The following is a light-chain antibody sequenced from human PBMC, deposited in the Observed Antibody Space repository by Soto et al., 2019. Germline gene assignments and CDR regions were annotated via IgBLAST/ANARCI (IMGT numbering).Light chain of an antibody. Sequence: QSVLSQPPSASGSPGQSVTISCTGTSSDVGDYNYVSWYQQHPGEGPKLMIYEVSKRPSGVPDRFSGSKSGNTASLTVSGLQAEDEANYYCSSYAGGNNLVFGGGTKVTVL. J-gene: IGLJ2*01. CDR3: SSYAGGNNLV. V-gene: IGLV2-8*01. CDR1: SSDVGDYNY. CDR2: EVS.